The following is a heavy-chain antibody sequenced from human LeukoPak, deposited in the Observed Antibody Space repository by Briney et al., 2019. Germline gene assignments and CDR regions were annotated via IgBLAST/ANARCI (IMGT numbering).Heavy chain of an antibody. Sequence: GGSLRLSCAASGFTFSTYAMSWVRQAPGKGLEWVSSISANGGATYYAGSVKGRFTISRDNSKITLYLQMNSVRADDTAVYYCAKGHIDSSWIYFDYWGQGSLVTVSS. CDR1: GFTFSTYA. V-gene: IGHV3-23*01. D-gene: IGHD3-22*01. J-gene: IGHJ4*02. CDR2: ISANGGAT. CDR3: AKGHIDSSWIYFDY.